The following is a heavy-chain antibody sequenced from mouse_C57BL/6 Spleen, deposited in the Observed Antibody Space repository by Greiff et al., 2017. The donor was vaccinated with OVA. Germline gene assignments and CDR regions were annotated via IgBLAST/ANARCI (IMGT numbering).Heavy chain of an antibody. CDR2: IHPNSGST. CDR3: ARSEGLHYAMDY. Sequence: QVQLKQPGAELVKPGASVKLSCKASGYTFTSYWMHWVKQRPGQGLEWIGMIHPNSGSTNYNEKFKSKATLTVDKSSSTAYMQLSSLTSEDSAVYYCARSEGLHYAMDYWGQGTSVTVSS. D-gene: IGHD2-2*01. CDR1: GYTFTSYW. J-gene: IGHJ4*01. V-gene: IGHV1-64*01.